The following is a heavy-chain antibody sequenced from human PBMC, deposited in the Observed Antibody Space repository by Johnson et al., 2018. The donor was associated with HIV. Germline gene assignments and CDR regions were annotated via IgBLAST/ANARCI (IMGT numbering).Heavy chain of an antibody. V-gene: IGHV3-30-3*01. Sequence: QVYLVESGGGVVQPGTSLRLSCAASGFTFTSFSMHWVRQAPGKGLEWVGFISYDGSNKYFTDSVRGRFTISRDNSRNTLFLQMNSLRAEDTGVYYCVRRFYDSSAFDIWGQGTMVTVSS. CDR2: ISYDGSNK. CDR1: GFTFTSFS. D-gene: IGHD3-22*01. J-gene: IGHJ3*02. CDR3: VRRFYDSSAFDI.